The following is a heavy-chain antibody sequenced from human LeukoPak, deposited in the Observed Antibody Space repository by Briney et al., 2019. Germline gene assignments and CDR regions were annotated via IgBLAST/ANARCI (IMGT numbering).Heavy chain of an antibody. CDR1: GFTFISFW. V-gene: IGHV3-7*01. CDR3: ARAGQYPFDVFDI. D-gene: IGHD2-2*01. Sequence: GGSLRLSSAACGFTFISFWMSWVRQAPGKGLEWVANIKQDGSEKYYVDSVKGRFTISRDNAKNSLYLQMNSLRAEDTAVYYCARAGQYPFDVFDIWGQGTMVTVSS. J-gene: IGHJ3*02. CDR2: IKQDGSEK.